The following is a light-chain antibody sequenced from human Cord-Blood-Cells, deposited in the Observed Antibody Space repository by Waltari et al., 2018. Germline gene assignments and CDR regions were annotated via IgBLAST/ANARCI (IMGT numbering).Light chain of an antibody. J-gene: IGKJ2*01. CDR1: QSVRSN. CDR3: QQYNNWPPYT. CDR2: GVS. V-gene: IGKV3-15*01. Sequence: EIVRKQSTATLSVSPGERATLSCRARQSVRSNLAWYQQKPGQAPRLLIYGVSTRATGIPARVSGSGSGTEFTLTISSRQSEDFAVYYCQQYNNWPPYTFGQGTKLEIK.